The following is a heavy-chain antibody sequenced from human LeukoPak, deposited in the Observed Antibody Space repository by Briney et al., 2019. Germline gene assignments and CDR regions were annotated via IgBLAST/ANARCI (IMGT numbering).Heavy chain of an antibody. J-gene: IGHJ4*02. V-gene: IGHV3-21*01. CDR2: ISSSSSYI. Sequence: GGSLRLSCAASGFTFSSYSMNWVRQAPGKGLEWVSSISSSSSYIYYADSVEGRFTISRDNAKNSLYLQMNSLRAEDTAVYYCAREGSSTSCYKDWGQGTLVTVSS. D-gene: IGHD2-2*02. CDR3: AREGSSTSCYKD. CDR1: GFTFSSYS.